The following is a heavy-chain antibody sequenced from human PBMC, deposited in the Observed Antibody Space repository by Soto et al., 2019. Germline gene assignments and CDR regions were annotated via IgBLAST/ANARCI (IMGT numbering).Heavy chain of an antibody. CDR2: IYPGDSDT. J-gene: IGHJ5*02. D-gene: IGHD3-16*02. CDR3: ARGSLYDYIWGSYRYNDWFDP. V-gene: IGHV5-51*01. Sequence: GEALKISCKGSGYSFTSYWIGWVRQMPGKGLEWMGIIYPGDSDTRYSPSFQGQVTISADKSISTAYLQWSSLKASDTAMYYCARGSLYDYIWGSYRYNDWFDPWGQGTLVTVSS. CDR1: GYSFTSYW.